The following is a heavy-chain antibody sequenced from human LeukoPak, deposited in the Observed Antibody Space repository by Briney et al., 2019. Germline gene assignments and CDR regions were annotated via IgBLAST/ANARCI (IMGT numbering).Heavy chain of an antibody. CDR1: GGSISSYY. CDR3: ARRVQTYYYDSSGYYSPALNAFDI. J-gene: IGHJ3*02. V-gene: IGHV4-59*08. Sequence: SETLSLTCTVSGGSISSYYWSWIRQPPGKGLEWIGYIYYSGSTNYNPSLKSRVTISVDTSKNQFSLKLSSMTAADTAVYYCARRVQTYYYDSSGYYSPALNAFDIWGQGTMVTVSS. CDR2: IYYSGST. D-gene: IGHD3-22*01.